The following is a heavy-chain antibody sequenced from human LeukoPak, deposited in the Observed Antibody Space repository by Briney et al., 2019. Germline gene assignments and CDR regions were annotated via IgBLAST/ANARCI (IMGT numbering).Heavy chain of an antibody. CDR3: ARGSGYSYGYPLDY. Sequence: SETLSLMCNVSGGSISNYYWRWIRQPAGKGLEWIGRIYTSGSTNYNPSLKSRVTMSVDTSKNQFTLNLSSVTAADTAVYYCARGSGYSYGYPLDYWGQGTLVTVSS. J-gene: IGHJ4*02. CDR1: GGSISNYY. CDR2: IYTSGST. D-gene: IGHD5-18*01. V-gene: IGHV4-4*07.